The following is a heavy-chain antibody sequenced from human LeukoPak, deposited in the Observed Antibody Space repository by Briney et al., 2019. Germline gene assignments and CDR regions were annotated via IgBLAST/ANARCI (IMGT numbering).Heavy chain of an antibody. J-gene: IGHJ6*02. Sequence: GGSLRLSCAAPGFTVSSNYMSWVRQAPGKGLEWVSVIYSGTSTYYADSVKGRFTISRDYSNNTLSLQMNSLRAEDTAMYYCARGSGYSSSWPHSNGMDVWGQGTTVTVSS. CDR1: GFTVSSNY. D-gene: IGHD6-13*01. CDR2: IYSGTST. V-gene: IGHV3-53*01. CDR3: ARGSGYSSSWPHSNGMDV.